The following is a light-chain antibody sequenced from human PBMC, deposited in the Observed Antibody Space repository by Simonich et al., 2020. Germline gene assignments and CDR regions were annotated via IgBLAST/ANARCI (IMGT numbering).Light chain of an antibody. CDR1: QDISNY. CDR3: QQYDNLYT. J-gene: IGKJ2*01. V-gene: IGKV1-33*01. CDR2: DAS. Sequence: DIQMTQSLSSLSASVGARVTITCQASQDISNYLNWYQQKPGKAPKLLIYDASNLETGVPSRFSGSGSGTDFTFTISSLQPEDIATYYCQQYDNLYTFGQGTKLEIK.